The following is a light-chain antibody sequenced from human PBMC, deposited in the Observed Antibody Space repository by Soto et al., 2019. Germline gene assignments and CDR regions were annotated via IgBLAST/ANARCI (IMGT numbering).Light chain of an antibody. CDR2: DAS. CDR1: QPISTW. CDR3: QHYNDYSYS. V-gene: IGKV1-5*01. Sequence: DIQMTQSPSTLPASIGDIVTITCRASQPISTWLAWYQQKPGKAPNLLIHDASRLESGVPSRFAGSGSGTVFTLTISSLQPDDFATYYCQHYNDYSYSFGQGTRLEIK. J-gene: IGKJ2*01.